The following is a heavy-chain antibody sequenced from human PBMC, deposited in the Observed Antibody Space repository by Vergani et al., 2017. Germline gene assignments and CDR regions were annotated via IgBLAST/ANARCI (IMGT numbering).Heavy chain of an antibody. V-gene: IGHV3-21*06. D-gene: IGHD2-21*01. CDR2: IGSSGPYI. Sequence: VQLVESGGGLVKPGGSLRLSCAASGFTFSDFSMSWVRQAPGKGLEWVAFIGSSGPYINYADSVKGRLIISRDNTNNSLFLQLRRLRTEDAAVYYCAVLYGDDRFSPFWGQGTLVTVSS. J-gene: IGHJ4*02. CDR1: GFTFSDFS. CDR3: AVLYGDDRFSPF.